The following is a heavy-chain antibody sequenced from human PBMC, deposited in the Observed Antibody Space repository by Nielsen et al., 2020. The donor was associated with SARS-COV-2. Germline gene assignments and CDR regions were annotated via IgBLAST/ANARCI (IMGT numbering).Heavy chain of an antibody. CDR3: AARGITFGSLEAGPAFDI. CDR2: ISYDGSNK. J-gene: IGHJ3*02. V-gene: IGHV3-30*04. D-gene: IGHD3-16*01. Sequence: WIRQPPGKGLEWVAVISYDGSNKYYADSVKGRFTISRDNSKNTLYLQMNSLRAEDTAVYYCAARGITFGSLEAGPAFDIWGQGTMVIVSS.